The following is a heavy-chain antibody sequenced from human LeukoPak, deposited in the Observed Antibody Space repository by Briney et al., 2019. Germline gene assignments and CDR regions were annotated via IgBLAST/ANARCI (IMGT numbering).Heavy chain of an antibody. D-gene: IGHD3-10*01. CDR3: APYYYGSGSYYRGYFDY. V-gene: IGHV4-39*01. Sequence: SETLSLTCTVSGGSISSSSYYWGWIRQPPGKGLEWIGSIYYSGSTYYNPSLKSRVTISVDTSKNQFSLKLSSVTAADTAVYYCAPYYYGSGSYYRGYFDYWGQGTLVTVSS. CDR1: GGSISSSSYY. CDR2: IYYSGST. J-gene: IGHJ4*02.